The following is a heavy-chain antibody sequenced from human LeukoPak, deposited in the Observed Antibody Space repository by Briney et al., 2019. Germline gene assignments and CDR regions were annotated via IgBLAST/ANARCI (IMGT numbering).Heavy chain of an antibody. D-gene: IGHD7-27*01. CDR1: GFTFTTYT. J-gene: IGHJ4*02. Sequence: ASVKVSCKTSGFTFTTYTMHWVRQAPGQRLEWMGWINAANGNTQYSQKFQGRVTMTRNTSISTAYMELSSLRSEDTAVYYCARGPRNWGFDDYWGQGTLVTVSS. CDR3: ARGPRNWGFDDY. V-gene: IGHV1-3*01. CDR2: INAANGNT.